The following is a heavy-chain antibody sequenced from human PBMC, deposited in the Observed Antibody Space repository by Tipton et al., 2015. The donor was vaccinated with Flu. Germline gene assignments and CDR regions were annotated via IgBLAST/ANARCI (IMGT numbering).Heavy chain of an antibody. CDR3: ARVLFIAAAGTPNYYFDY. CDR2: IHHSGDT. D-gene: IGHD6-13*01. CDR1: GGSLSNSF. Sequence: TLSLTCSVSGGSLSNSFWSWVRQAPGKGLEWMGYIHHSGDTNYSPSLKSRVTISLDTSKNQFSLNLRSMTAADTAVYYCARVLFIAAAGTPNYYFDYWGQGTLVTVSS. J-gene: IGHJ4*02. V-gene: IGHV4-59*01.